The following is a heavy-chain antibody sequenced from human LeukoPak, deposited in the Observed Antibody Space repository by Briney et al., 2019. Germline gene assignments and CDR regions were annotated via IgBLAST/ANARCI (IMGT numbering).Heavy chain of an antibody. V-gene: IGHV4-39*01. Sequence: TSETLSLTCTVSGGSISSSSYYWGWIRQPPGKGLEWIGSIYYSGSTYYNPSLKSRVTISVDTSKNQFSLKLSSVTAADTAVYYCARQVGDSGYDSEYFDYWGQGTLVTVSS. CDR2: IYYSGST. CDR3: ARQVGDSGYDSEYFDY. J-gene: IGHJ4*02. D-gene: IGHD5-12*01. CDR1: GGSISSSSYY.